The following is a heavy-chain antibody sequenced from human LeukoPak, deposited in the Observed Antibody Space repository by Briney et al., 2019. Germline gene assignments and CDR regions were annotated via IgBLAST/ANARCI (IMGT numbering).Heavy chain of an antibody. V-gene: IGHV4-39*07. D-gene: IGHD1-26*01. CDR3: ARDLIAELELLGYNWFDP. CDR1: GGSISSSSYY. Sequence: SETLSLTCTVSGGSISSSSYYWGWIRQPPGKGLEWIGSIYYSGSTYYNPSLKSRVTISVDTSKNQFSLKLSSVTAADTAVYYCARDLIAELELLGYNWFDPWGQGTLVTVSS. J-gene: IGHJ5*02. CDR2: IYYSGST.